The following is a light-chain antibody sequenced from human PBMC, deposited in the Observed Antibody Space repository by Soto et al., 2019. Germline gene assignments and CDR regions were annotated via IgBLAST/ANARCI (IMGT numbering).Light chain of an antibody. J-gene: IGKJ1*01. CDR2: GVS. CDR3: QHYKMYSTWT. CDR1: QSITTL. V-gene: IGKV1-5*01. Sequence: DIQMTQSPSTLSSSLGDRVTITCRASQSITTLLAWYQQRPGKAPKLLIYGVSSLQSGVPSRFSGSGSGTEFTLTISSLQPDDFATYYCQHYKMYSTWTFGQGTKVDIK.